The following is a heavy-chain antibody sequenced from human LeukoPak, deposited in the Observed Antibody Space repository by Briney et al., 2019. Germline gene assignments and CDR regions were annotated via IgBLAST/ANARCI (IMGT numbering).Heavy chain of an antibody. CDR3: ARGPHLHREIALGID. J-gene: IGHJ4*02. CDR2: ISAYNGNT. CDR1: GYTFTSYG. D-gene: IGHD7-27*01. Sequence: ASVKVSCKASGYTFTSYGISWVRQAPGQGLEWMGWISAYNGNTNYAQKLQGRVTITADESTSTAYMELSSLGSEDTAVYYCARGPHLHREIALGIDWGQGTLVTVSS. V-gene: IGHV1-18*01.